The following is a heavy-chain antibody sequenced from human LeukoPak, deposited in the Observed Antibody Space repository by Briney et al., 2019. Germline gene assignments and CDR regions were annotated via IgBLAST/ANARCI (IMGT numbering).Heavy chain of an antibody. V-gene: IGHV3-23*01. D-gene: IGHD6-13*01. J-gene: IGHJ5*02. CDR1: GFTFSSYW. CDR2: ISGSGGST. Sequence: GGSLRLSCAASGFTFSSYWMSWVRQAPGKGLEWVSAISGSGGSTYYADSVKGRFTISRDNSKNTLYLQMNSLRAEDTAVNYWAKEIAAAGRKFDPWGQGPLVTVSS. CDR3: AKEIAAAGRKFDP.